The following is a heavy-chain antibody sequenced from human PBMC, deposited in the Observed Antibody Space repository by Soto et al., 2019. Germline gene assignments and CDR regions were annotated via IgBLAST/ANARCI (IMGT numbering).Heavy chain of an antibody. CDR2: INHSGST. V-gene: IGHV4-34*01. CDR3: ARGRGYSYGLDP. CDR1: GGSFSGYY. D-gene: IGHD5-18*01. J-gene: IGHJ5*02. Sequence: SETLSLTCAAYGGSFSGYYWSWIRQPPGKGLEWIGEINHSGSTNYNPSLKSRVTISVDTSKNQFSLKLSSVTAADTAVYYCARGRGYSYGLDPWGQGTLVTVSS.